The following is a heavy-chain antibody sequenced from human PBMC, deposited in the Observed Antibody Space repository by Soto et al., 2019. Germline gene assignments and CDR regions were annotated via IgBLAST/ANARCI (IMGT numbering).Heavy chain of an antibody. CDR3: ARGSTTVVTPGPYNWFDP. Sequence: SVKVSCKASGGTFSSYAISWVRQAPGQGLEWMGGIIPIFGTANYAQKFQGRVTITADESTSTAYMELSSLRSEDTAVYYCARGSTTVVTPGPYNWFDPWGQLTLVPVSS. J-gene: IGHJ5*02. CDR1: GGTFSSYA. V-gene: IGHV1-69*13. D-gene: IGHD4-17*01. CDR2: IIPIFGTA.